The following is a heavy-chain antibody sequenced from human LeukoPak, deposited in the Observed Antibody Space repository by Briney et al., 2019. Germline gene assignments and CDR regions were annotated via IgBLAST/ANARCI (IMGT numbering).Heavy chain of an antibody. J-gene: IGHJ4*02. D-gene: IGHD6-13*01. CDR2: ISAYNGNT. Sequence: ASAKVSCKASDYTFISYGISWVRQAPGQGLEWMGWISAYNGNTNYAQKLQGRVTMTTDTSTSTAYMELRSLRSDDTAVYYCARDPTRLAAAGTSPDYWGQGTLVTVSS. V-gene: IGHV1-18*01. CDR1: DYTFISYG. CDR3: ARDPTRLAAAGTSPDY.